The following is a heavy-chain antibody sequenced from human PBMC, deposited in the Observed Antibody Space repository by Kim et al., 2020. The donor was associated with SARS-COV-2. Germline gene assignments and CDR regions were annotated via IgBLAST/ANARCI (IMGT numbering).Heavy chain of an antibody. CDR2: INSDGSST. V-gene: IGHV3-74*01. CDR1: GFTFSSYW. J-gene: IGHJ6*02. CDR3: ARVLTCGGDCYSGYYYYGMDV. D-gene: IGHD2-21*02. Sequence: GGSLRLSCAASGFTFSSYWMHWVRQAPGKGLVWVSRINSDGSSTSYADSVKGRFTISRDNAKNTLYLQMNSLRAEDTAVYYCARVLTCGGDCYSGYYYYGMDVWGQGTTVTVSS.